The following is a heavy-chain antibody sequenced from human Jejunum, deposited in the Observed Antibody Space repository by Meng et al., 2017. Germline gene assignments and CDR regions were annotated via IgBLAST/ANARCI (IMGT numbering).Heavy chain of an antibody. J-gene: IGHJ4*02. CDR3: VRGDSGWQI. CDR2: IGSDSSST. Sequence: GESLKISCAASGFNFGGVWMFWVRQAPGKGLTWVSRIGSDSSSTSYADSVKGRFTISRDNAKNTLYLQMNSLRVEDTAVYYCVRGDSGWQIWGQGMLVTVSS. D-gene: IGHD5-12*01. V-gene: IGHV3-74*01. CDR1: GFNFGGVW.